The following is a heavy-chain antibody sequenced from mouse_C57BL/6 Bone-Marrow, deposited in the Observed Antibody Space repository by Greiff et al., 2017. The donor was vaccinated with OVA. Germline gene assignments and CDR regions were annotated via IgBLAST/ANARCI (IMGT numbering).Heavy chain of an antibody. V-gene: IGHV1-19*01. J-gene: IGHJ2*01. CDR1: GYTFTDYY. Sequence: EVQLQQSGPVLVKPGASVKMSCKASGYTFTDYYMNWVKQSHGKSLEWIGVINPYNGGTSYNQKFKGKATLTVDKSSSTAYMELNSLTSEDSAVYYCARYYGNSYYFDYWGQGTTLTVSS. CDR2: INPYNGGT. CDR3: ARYYGNSYYFDY. D-gene: IGHD2-1*01.